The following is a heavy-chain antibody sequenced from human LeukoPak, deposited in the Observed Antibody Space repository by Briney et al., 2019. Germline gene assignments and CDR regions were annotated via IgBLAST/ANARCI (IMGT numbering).Heavy chain of an antibody. CDR2: ISAYNGNT. V-gene: IGHV1-18*04. J-gene: IGHJ4*02. CDR1: GYTFTSYG. D-gene: IGHD2-2*01. CDR3: ARVVPAARSSGPPDY. Sequence: ASVKVSCKASGYTFTSYGISWVRQAPGQGLEWMGWISAYNGNTNYAQKLQGRVTMTTDTSTSTAYMELRSLRSDDTAVYYCARVVPAARSSGPPDYWGQGTLVAVSS.